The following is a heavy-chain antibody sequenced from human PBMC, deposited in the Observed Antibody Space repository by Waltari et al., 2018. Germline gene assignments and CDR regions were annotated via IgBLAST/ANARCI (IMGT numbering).Heavy chain of an antibody. CDR3: ARAIPGFTYDS. D-gene: IGHD2-21*01. V-gene: IGHV3-23*01. J-gene: IGHJ5*01. CDR2: ISISGGAT. CDR1: GFTFNNYA. Sequence: EVQLLESGGDLVQPGGSLRLSCVASGFTFNNYAMAWVRQAPGKGLDWVSSISISGGATYYVDSAKGRFIISRDNSKNTVHLQMDSLRADDTAVYYCARAIPGFTYDSWGQGTLVTVAS.